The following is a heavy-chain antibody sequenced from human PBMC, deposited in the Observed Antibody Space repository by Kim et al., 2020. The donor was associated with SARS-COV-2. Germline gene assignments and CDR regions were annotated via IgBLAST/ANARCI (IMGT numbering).Heavy chain of an antibody. CDR3: XXDRXXGGVXXAAALEF. CDR1: GFTFSSYA. J-gene: IGHJ4*02. V-gene: IGHV3-30*04. Sequence: GGSLRLSCAASGFTFSSYAMHWVRQAPGKGLEWVALXSYDGSKKYYADSVKGRXXISRXXSKNTXNLXXNTLRPEDTAVYYCXXDRXXGGVXXAAALEFWGQGTLVTVSS. D-gene: IGHD2-15*01. CDR2: XSYDGSKK.